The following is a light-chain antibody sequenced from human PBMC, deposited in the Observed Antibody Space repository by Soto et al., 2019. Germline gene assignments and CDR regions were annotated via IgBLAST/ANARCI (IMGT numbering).Light chain of an antibody. J-gene: IGKJ5*01. V-gene: IGKV1-39*01. Sequence: DIKMTQSPSSLSASVGDRVTITCRASQSISSYLNWYQQKPGKAPKLLIYAASSSQSGVPSRFSGSGSGTDFTLTISSLQPEDFATYYCQQSYSTLITFGQGTRLEIK. CDR2: AAS. CDR3: QQSYSTLIT. CDR1: QSISSY.